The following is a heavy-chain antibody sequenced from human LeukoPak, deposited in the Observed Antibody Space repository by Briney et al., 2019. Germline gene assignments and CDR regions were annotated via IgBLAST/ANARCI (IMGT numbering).Heavy chain of an antibody. V-gene: IGHV3-30-3*01. CDR3: AGGGGGPQWLGHPGLFDY. J-gene: IGHJ4*02. CDR1: GFTFSSYA. CDR2: ISYDGSNK. D-gene: IGHD6-19*01. Sequence: GGSLRLSCAASGFTFSSYAMHWVRQAPGKGLEWVAVISYDGSNKYYADSVKGRFTISRDNSKNTLYLQMNSLRAEDTAVYYCAGGGGGPQWLGHPGLFDYWGQGTLVTVSS.